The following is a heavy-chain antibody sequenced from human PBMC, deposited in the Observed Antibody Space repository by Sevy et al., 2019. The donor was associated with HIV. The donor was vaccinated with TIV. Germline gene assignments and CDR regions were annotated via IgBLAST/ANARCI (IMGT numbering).Heavy chain of an antibody. V-gene: IGHV3-23*01. D-gene: IGHD1-20*01. Sequence: GGSLRLSCAAAGFIFNSHAMSWVRQAPGKGLEWVSTISGSGGYTYYANSGKGRFTISRDNSKNTVDLQMNSLRAEDTAVYYCTNRGVVIITGFDYWGQGTLVTVSS. CDR3: TNRGVVIITGFDY. J-gene: IGHJ4*02. CDR1: GFIFNSHA. CDR2: ISGSGGYT.